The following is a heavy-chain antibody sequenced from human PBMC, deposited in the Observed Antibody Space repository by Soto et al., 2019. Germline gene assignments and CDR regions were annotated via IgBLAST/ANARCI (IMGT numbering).Heavy chain of an antibody. J-gene: IGHJ4*02. CDR2: IYYSGST. V-gene: IGHV4-30-4*01. D-gene: IGHD3-10*01. Sequence: SETLSLTCTVSGGSISSGDYYWSWIRQPPGKGLEWIGYIYYSGSTYYNPSLKSRVTISVDTSKNQFSLKLSSVTAADTAVYYCASVFRDSMVRGVFDYWGQGTLVTVSS. CDR3: ASVFRDSMVRGVFDY. CDR1: GGSISSGDYY.